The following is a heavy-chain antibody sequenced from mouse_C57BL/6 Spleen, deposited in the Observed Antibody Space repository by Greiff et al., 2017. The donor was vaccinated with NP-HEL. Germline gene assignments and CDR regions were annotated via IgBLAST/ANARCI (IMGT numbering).Heavy chain of an antibody. D-gene: IGHD3-2*02. J-gene: IGHJ3*01. CDR1: GFTFSSYG. Sequence: EVKLVESGGDLVKPGGSLKLSCAASGFTFSSYGMSWVRQTPDKRLEWVATISSGGSYTYYPDSVKGRFTISRDNAKNTLYLQMSSLKSEDTAMYYCARDSSGYRFAYWGQGTLVTVSA. V-gene: IGHV5-6*02. CDR2: ISSGGSYT. CDR3: ARDSSGYRFAY.